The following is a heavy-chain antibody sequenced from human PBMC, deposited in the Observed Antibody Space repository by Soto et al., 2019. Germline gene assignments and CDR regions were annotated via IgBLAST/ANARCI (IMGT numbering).Heavy chain of an antibody. J-gene: IGHJ4*02. D-gene: IGHD3-10*02. Sequence: QVQLQESGPGLVKPSETLSLTCTVSGGSISGYYWSWIRQPPGKGLEWIGFIFYSGSTSYNPSLNTRVPISIATSEYQFSLKLESVTAADTAVYYCASMIGDPVLSFDYWGQGTLVAFSS. V-gene: IGHV4-59*01. CDR2: IFYSGST. CDR3: ASMIGDPVLSFDY. CDR1: GGSISGYY.